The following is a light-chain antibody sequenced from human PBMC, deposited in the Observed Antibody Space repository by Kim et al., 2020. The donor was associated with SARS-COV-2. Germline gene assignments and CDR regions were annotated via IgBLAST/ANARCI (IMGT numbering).Light chain of an antibody. J-gene: IGKJ2*01. CDR3: QQLNSYPL. V-gene: IGKV1-9*01. Sequence: DIQLTHSPSFLSASVGDTVTITCRASQAISDYLAWYQQEPGKAPKLLIFGASVLQRGVPSRFSCTRSGTEFTLTINSLQPEDFTSYYCQQLNSYPLFGQETKLEI. CDR1: QAISDY. CDR2: GAS.